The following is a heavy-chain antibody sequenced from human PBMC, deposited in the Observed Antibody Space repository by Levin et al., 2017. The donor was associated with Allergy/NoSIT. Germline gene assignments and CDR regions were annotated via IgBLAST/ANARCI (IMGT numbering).Heavy chain of an antibody. Sequence: GASVKVSCKASGYTFTSYFIHWVRQAPGQGLEWMGIINPSDNNTRYAQKFQGRVTMTRDTSTSTVYMDLSSLRSEDTAVYYCARDWGRMVVAPRRGMDVWGQGTTVTVSS. J-gene: IGHJ6*02. CDR2: INPSDNNT. CDR1: GYTFTSYF. V-gene: IGHV1-46*01. CDR3: ARDWGRMVVAPRRGMDV. D-gene: IGHD2-15*01.